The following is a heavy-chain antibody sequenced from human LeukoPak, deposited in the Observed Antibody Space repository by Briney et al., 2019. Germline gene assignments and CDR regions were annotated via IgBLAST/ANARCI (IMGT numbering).Heavy chain of an antibody. CDR2: IYYSGST. CDR1: GGSISSYY. D-gene: IGHD3-22*01. V-gene: IGHV4-59*08. CDR3: ARHLSRRATMIVGSRTYYFDY. Sequence: PSETLSLTCTVSGGSISSYYWSWIRQPPGKGLEWIGYIYYSGSTNYNPSLKSRVTISVDTSKNQFSLKLSFVTAADTAVYYCARHLSRRATMIVGSRTYYFDYWGQGTLVTVSS. J-gene: IGHJ4*02.